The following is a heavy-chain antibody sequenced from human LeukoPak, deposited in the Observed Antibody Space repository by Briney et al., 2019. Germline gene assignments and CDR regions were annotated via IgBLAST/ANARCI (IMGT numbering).Heavy chain of an antibody. V-gene: IGHV1-2*02. D-gene: IGHD3-3*01. CDR3: ARDRDYDFWSGYYSFDY. Sequence: ASVKVSCKASGYTFTGYYMHWVRQAPGQGLEWMGWINPNSGGTNYAQKFQGRVTMTRDTSISTAYMELSRLRSDDTAVYYCARDRDYDFWSGYYSFDYWGQGTLVTVSS. J-gene: IGHJ4*02. CDR1: GYTFTGYY. CDR2: INPNSGGT.